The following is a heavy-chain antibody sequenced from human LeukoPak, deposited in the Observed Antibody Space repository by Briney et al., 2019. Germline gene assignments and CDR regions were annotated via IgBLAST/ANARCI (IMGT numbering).Heavy chain of an antibody. J-gene: IGHJ4*02. CDR3: ARELYYDFWSGYPDRPFDY. CDR2: ISSSSSTI. D-gene: IGHD3-3*01. Sequence: PGGSLRLSCAASGFTFSSYAMSWVRQAPGKGLEWVSYISSSSSTIYYADSVKGRFTISRDNAKNSLYLQMNSLRDEDTAVYYCARELYYDFWSGYPDRPFDYWGQGTLVTVSS. V-gene: IGHV3-48*02. CDR1: GFTFSSYA.